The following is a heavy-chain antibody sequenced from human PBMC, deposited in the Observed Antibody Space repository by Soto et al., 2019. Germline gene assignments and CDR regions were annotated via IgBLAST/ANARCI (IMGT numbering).Heavy chain of an antibody. V-gene: IGHV4-61*01. D-gene: IGHD2-15*01. CDR1: DGSVSSGSYY. CDR3: ARDSVAFFDS. Sequence: SETLSLTGTVSDGSVSSGSYYWSWIRQPPGKGLEWIGYIYSSGSTLYNPSLKSRVIISVDTSMNQFSLKLSSVTAADTAVYYCARDSVAFFDSWGQGTLVTVSS. CDR2: IYSSGST. J-gene: IGHJ4*02.